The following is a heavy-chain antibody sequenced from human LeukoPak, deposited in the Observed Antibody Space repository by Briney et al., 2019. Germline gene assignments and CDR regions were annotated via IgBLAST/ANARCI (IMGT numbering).Heavy chain of an antibody. Sequence: PSGTLSLTCAVSGGSISSSNWWSWVRQPPGKGLEWIGEIYHSGSTNYNPSLKSRVTISVDTSKNQFSLKLSSVTAADTAVYYCARGLVVPAARLYYYYYMDVWGKGTTVTVSS. V-gene: IGHV4-4*02. J-gene: IGHJ6*03. CDR2: IYHSGST. D-gene: IGHD2-2*01. CDR3: ARGLVVPAARLYYYYYMDV. CDR1: GGSISSSNW.